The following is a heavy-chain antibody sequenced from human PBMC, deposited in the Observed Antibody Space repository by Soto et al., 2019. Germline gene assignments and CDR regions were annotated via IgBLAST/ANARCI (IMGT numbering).Heavy chain of an antibody. Sequence: QVQLVESGGGLVKPGGSLRLSCAASGFTFSDYYMSWIRQAPGKGLEWVSYISSSSSYTNYADSGKGRFTISRDNAKNSLYLQMNSLRAEDTAVYYCARNRHMAEDTGMVTFDYWGQGTLVTVSS. CDR2: ISSSSSYT. J-gene: IGHJ4*02. CDR1: GFTFSDYY. CDR3: ARNRHMAEDTGMVTFDY. V-gene: IGHV3-11*05. D-gene: IGHD5-18*01.